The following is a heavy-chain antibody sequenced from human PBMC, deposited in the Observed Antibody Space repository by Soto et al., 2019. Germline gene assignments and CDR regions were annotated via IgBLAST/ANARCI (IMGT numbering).Heavy chain of an antibody. V-gene: IGHV4-34*01. Sequence: QVQLQQWGAGLLKPSETLSLTCAVYGGSFSGYYWSWIRQPPGKGLEWIGESNHVGSTNYNPSLKRRVTMSVDPSKNQFSLRLTSVTAADTAVYYCARVLIAGVTTAWGQGTLVIVSS. CDR3: ARVLIAGVTTA. D-gene: IGHD5-18*01. CDR2: SNHVGST. J-gene: IGHJ5*02. CDR1: GGSFSGYY.